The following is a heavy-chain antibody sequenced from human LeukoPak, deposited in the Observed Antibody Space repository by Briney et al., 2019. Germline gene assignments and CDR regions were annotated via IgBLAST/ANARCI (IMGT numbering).Heavy chain of an antibody. J-gene: IGHJ4*02. CDR2: IRYDGSNK. V-gene: IGHV3-30*02. D-gene: IGHD2-2*01. Sequence: PGGSLRLSCAASGFTFSSYGMLWVRQAPGKGLEWVSFIRYDGSNKYYADSVKGRFTISRDNSKDTLYLQMNSLRAEDTAVYYCAKVPYCSSTSCYGFDYWGQGTLVTVSS. CDR1: GFTFSSYG. CDR3: AKVPYCSSTSCYGFDY.